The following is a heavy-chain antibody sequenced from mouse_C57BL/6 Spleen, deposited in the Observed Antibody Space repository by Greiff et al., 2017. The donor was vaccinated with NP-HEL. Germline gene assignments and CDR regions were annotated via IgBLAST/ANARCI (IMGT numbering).Heavy chain of an antibody. D-gene: IGHD2-5*01. CDR2: INPNNGGT. Sequence: EVQLQQSGPELVKPGASVKIPCKASGYTFTDYNMDWVKQSHGKSLEWIGDINPNNGGTIYNQKFKGKATLTVDKSSSTAYMELRSLTSEDTAIYYCARRSYSSYGYFDVWGTGTTVTVS. J-gene: IGHJ1*03. CDR1: GYTFTDYN. CDR3: ARRSYSSYGYFDV. V-gene: IGHV1-18*01.